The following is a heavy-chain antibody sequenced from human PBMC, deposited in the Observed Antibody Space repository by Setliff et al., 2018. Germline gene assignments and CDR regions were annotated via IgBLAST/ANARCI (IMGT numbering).Heavy chain of an antibody. CDR2: INPGGGSS. CDR3: ARAGSAAAGRKGIFEY. J-gene: IGHJ4*02. V-gene: IGHV1-46*01. D-gene: IGHD6-13*01. Sequence: ASVKVSCKASGYTFINFGISWVRQAPGQGLEWMGIINPGGGSSSSTEKFQGRVTMTRDTSASTVYMEMGNLTSDDTAVYYCARAGSAAAGRKGIFEYWGQGSLVTVSS. CDR1: GYTFINFG.